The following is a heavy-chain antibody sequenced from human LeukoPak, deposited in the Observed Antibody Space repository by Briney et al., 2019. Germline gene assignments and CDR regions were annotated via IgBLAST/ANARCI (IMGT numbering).Heavy chain of an antibody. Sequence: PGGFLRLSCAASGFAFSSYWMSWVRQAPGRGLEWLANIKQDGSEKYYVDSVKGRFTISRDNAKKSLYLQMNSLRAEDTAVYYCATWWEPFVTYWGQGTLVTVSS. CDR2: IKQDGSEK. V-gene: IGHV3-7*01. J-gene: IGHJ4*02. D-gene: IGHD1-26*01. CDR3: ATWWEPFVTY. CDR1: GFAFSSYW.